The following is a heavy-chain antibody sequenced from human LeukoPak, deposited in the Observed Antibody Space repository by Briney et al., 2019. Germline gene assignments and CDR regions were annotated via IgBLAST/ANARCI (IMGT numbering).Heavy chain of an antibody. CDR1: GFTFDDYA. Sequence: PGGSLKLSCAASGFTFDDYAMHWVRQAPGKGLEWVSGISWNSGSIGYADSVKGRFTISRDNAKNSLYLQMNSLRAEDTALYYCAKGHIAAAVKDAFDIWGQGTMVTVSS. J-gene: IGHJ3*02. CDR3: AKGHIAAAVKDAFDI. D-gene: IGHD6-13*01. V-gene: IGHV3-9*01. CDR2: ISWNSGSI.